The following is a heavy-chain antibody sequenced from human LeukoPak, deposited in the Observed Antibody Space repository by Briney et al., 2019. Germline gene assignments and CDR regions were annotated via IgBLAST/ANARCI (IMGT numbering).Heavy chain of an antibody. Sequence: ASVKVSCKASGGTFSSYAISWVRQAPGQGLEWMGGIIPIFGTANYAQKFQGRVTITADKSTSTAYMELSSLRSEDTAVYYCARSIWGSYRYNLDYWGQGTLVTVSS. J-gene: IGHJ4*02. V-gene: IGHV1-69*06. CDR3: ARSIWGSYRYNLDY. CDR2: IIPIFGTA. D-gene: IGHD3-16*02. CDR1: GGTFSSYA.